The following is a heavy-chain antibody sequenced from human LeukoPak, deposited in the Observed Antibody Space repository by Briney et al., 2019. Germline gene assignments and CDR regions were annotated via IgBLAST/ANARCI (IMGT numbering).Heavy chain of an antibody. Sequence: ASVKVSCKVSGYTLTELSMHWVRQGPGKGLEWMGGFDPEDGETIYAQKFQGRVTMTEDTSTDTAYMELSSLRSEDTAVYYCTVRPYRGYSYGLIVQDFDYWGQGTLVTVSS. J-gene: IGHJ4*02. V-gene: IGHV1-24*01. D-gene: IGHD5-18*01. CDR2: FDPEDGET. CDR1: GYTLTELS. CDR3: TVRPYRGYSYGLIVQDFDY.